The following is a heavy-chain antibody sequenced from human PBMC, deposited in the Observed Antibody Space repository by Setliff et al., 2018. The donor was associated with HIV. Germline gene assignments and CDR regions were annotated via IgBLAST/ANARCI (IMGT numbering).Heavy chain of an antibody. CDR3: ARLDIVVVVAAKQGVDV. CDR1: GDSISGYY. J-gene: IGHJ6*04. D-gene: IGHD2-15*01. V-gene: IGHV4-4*07. Sequence: SETLSLTCTSSGDSISGYYWSWIRQPAGKGLEWIGRMHTSGSTYYNPSLKSRVIISVETSKNQFSLKLSSVTAADTAVYYCARLDIVVVVAAKQGVDVWGKGTTVTVSS. CDR2: MHTSGST.